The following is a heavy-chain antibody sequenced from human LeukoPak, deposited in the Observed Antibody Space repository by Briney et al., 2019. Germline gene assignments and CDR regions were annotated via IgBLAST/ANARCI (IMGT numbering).Heavy chain of an antibody. J-gene: IGHJ4*02. V-gene: IGHV4-59*08. Sequence: PSETLSLTCTVSGTSITRTYWSWIRQPPGRGLESVGYVYDTGDTNYNPSLKSRVTMSLDTSKNQFSLTLSSVTAADTAVYYCARRGTSGNYQTLHFDSWGQGILVTVSS. CDR2: VYDTGDT. D-gene: IGHD1-7*01. CDR1: GTSITRTY. CDR3: ARRGTSGNYQTLHFDS.